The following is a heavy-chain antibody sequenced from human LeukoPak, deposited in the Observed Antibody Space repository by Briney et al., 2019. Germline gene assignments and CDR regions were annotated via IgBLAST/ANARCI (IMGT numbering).Heavy chain of an antibody. CDR2: INHSGST. J-gene: IGHJ5*02. CDR3: ARERQWLALFDP. CDR1: GGSFSGYY. Sequence: SETLSLTCAVYGGSFSGYYWSWIRQPPGKGLEWIGEINHSGSTNYNPSLKSRVTISVDTSKNQFSLKLSSVTAADTAVYYCARERQWLALFDPWGQGTLVTVSS. D-gene: IGHD6-19*01. V-gene: IGHV4-34*01.